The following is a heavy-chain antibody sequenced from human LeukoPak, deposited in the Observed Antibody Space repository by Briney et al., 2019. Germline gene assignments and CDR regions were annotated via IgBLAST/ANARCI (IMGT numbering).Heavy chain of an antibody. CDR2: INHSGST. D-gene: IGHD2-2*01. Sequence: SETQSLTCAVYGGSFSGYYWSWIRQPPGKGLEWIGEINHSGSTNYNPSLKSRVTISVDTSKNQFSLKLSSVTAADTAVYYCARVREYCSSTSCSVLYFDYWGQGTLVTVSS. CDR3: ARVREYCSSTSCSVLYFDY. CDR1: GGSFSGYY. J-gene: IGHJ4*02. V-gene: IGHV4-34*01.